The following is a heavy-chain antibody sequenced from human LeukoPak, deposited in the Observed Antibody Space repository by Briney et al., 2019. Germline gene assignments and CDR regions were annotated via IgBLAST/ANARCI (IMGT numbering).Heavy chain of an antibody. V-gene: IGHV1-8*01. CDR1: GYTFTSHD. Sequence: ASVKVSCKASGYTFTSHDINWVRQATGQGLEWMGWMSPKTGKTGYASRFQGRVTMTSNPSISTAYLELSSLRSDDTAVYYCARTPTGGDIDYWGQGTLVTASS. CDR3: ARTPTGGDIDY. CDR2: MSPKTGKT. D-gene: IGHD2-21*02. J-gene: IGHJ4*02.